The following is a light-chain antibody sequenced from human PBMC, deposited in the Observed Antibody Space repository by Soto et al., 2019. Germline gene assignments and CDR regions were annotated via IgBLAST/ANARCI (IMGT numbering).Light chain of an antibody. CDR1: QSVSSN. CDR2: GAS. J-gene: IGKJ1*01. V-gene: IGKV3-15*01. CDR3: QQYNNWPRT. Sequence: EVVMTQSPATLSVSPGDRATLSCRASQSVSSNLAWYQQRPGQSPRLLIYGASTRATGLPARFSGSGSGTEFTLTISSLQSEDFAVYYCQQYNNWPRTFGQGTKVEI.